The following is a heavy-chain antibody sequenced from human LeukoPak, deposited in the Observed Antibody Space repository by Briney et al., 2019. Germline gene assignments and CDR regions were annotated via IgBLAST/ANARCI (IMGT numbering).Heavy chain of an antibody. J-gene: IGHJ6*02. Sequence: GGSLRLSCAASGFTFSDYYMSWIRQAPGKGLEWVSYISSSGSTIYYADSVKGRFTISRDNAKNSLYLQMNSLRAEDTAVYYCARDRGMIVGATRLGYYYYGMDVWGQGTTVTVSS. CDR3: ARDRGMIVGATRLGYYYYGMDV. V-gene: IGHV3-11*04. D-gene: IGHD1-26*01. CDR2: ISSSGSTI. CDR1: GFTFSDYY.